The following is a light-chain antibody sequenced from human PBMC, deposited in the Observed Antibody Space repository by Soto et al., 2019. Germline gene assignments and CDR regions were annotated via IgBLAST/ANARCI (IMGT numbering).Light chain of an antibody. CDR3: LHDHNYPWT. J-gene: IGKJ1*01. Sequence: AIQMTQSPSSLSASVGDRVTITCRASQVIRNDLGWYQQKPGKAPKLLIYGGSNLQSGVPSRFSGSGSGTDFTLTSTSLQPEDFATYYCLHDHNYPWTCGQGTKVHIK. V-gene: IGKV1-6*01. CDR2: GGS. CDR1: QVIRND.